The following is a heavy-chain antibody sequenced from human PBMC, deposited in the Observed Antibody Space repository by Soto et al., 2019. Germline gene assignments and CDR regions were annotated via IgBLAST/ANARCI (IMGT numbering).Heavy chain of an antibody. V-gene: IGHV3-7*01. D-gene: IGHD5-12*01. CDR1: GITFNRYW. Sequence: GGPLRLTGIKSGITFNRYWIIWVRQAPGKGLEYVADIKQDGSEKNYVDSVKGRFTISRDNARNSLSLQMNGLRVEDTAMYYCGRSISGLSRFDNRGQGILVTLAS. J-gene: IGHJ4*02. CDR3: GRSISGLSRFDN. CDR2: IKQDGSEK.